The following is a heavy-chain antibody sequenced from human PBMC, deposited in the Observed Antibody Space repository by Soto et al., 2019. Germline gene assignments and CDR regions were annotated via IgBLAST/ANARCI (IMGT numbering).Heavy chain of an antibody. CDR1: GFSLTTSGVG. Sequence: QITLKESGPTLVKPTQTLTLTCTFSGFSLTTSGVGVGWIRQPPGKALEWLALIYWDDDKRYSPSLKSRLTTNKDNSKYQVVLTMTNIDPVDTATYYCAHRGTAFDYWGQGTLVTVSS. CDR2: IYWDDDK. CDR3: AHRGTAFDY. D-gene: IGHD3-10*01. V-gene: IGHV2-5*02. J-gene: IGHJ4*02.